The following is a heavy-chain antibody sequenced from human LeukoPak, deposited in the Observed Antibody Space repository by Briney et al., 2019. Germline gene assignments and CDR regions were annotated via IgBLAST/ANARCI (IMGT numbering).Heavy chain of an antibody. J-gene: IGHJ4*02. CDR3: ARADGYYDSSGYYGY. CDR2: IDPSGGST. V-gene: IGHV1-46*01. CDR1: GYTFTSYY. D-gene: IGHD3-22*01. Sequence: ASVKVSCKASGYTFTSYYMHWVRQAPGQGLEWMGIIDPSGGSTSHAQKFQGRVTMTRDTSTSTVYMELSSLRSEDTAVYYCARADGYYDSSGYYGYWGQGTLVTVSS.